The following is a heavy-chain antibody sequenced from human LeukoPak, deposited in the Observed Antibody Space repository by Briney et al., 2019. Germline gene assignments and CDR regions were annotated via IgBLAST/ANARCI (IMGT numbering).Heavy chain of an antibody. J-gene: IGHJ4*02. CDR2: INPNSGGT. CDR3: ARDRFYYDSSGYLPLDY. CDR1: GYTFTGYY. D-gene: IGHD3-22*01. Sequence: ASVKVSCKASGYTFTGYYMHWVRQAPGQGLEWMGWINPNSGGTNYAQKFQGRVTMTRDTSISTAYIELSRLRSDDTAVYYCARDRFYYDSSGYLPLDYWGQGTLVTVSS. V-gene: IGHV1-2*02.